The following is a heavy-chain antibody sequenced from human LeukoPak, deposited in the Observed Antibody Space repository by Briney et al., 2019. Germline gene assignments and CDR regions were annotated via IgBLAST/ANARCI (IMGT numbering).Heavy chain of an antibody. V-gene: IGHV4-59*01. J-gene: IGHJ6*03. CDR2: IYYSGST. CDR1: GGSISSYY. D-gene: IGHD3-10*01. Sequence: PSETLSLTCTVSGGSISSYYWSWIRQPPGKGLGWIGYIYYSGSTNYNPSLKSRVTISVDTSKNQFSLKLSSVTAADTAVYYCAREFRRWLGGYYYYYMDVWGKGTTVTVSS. CDR3: AREFRRWLGGYYYYYMDV.